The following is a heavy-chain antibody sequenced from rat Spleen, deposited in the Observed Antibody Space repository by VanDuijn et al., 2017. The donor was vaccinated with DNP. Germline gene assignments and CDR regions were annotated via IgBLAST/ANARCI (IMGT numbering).Heavy chain of an antibody. J-gene: IGHJ4*01. CDR2: ITRSGGDT. V-gene: IGHV5-31*01. D-gene: IGHD1-2*01. CDR1: EFTFNNYW. CDR3: AREEQLSLYYAMDA. Sequence: EVQLVESGGDLVQPGRSLKLSCVASEFTFNNYWMTWIRQVPGKGLEWVASITRSGGDTYYPDSVKGRFTISRDNAKNTLYLQMNSLRSEDTATYYCAREEQLSLYYAMDAWGQGTSVTVSS.